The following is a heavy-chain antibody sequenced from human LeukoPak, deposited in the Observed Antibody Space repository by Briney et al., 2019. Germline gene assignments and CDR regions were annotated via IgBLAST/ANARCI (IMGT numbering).Heavy chain of an antibody. Sequence: SETLSLTCTVSGGSINSDDYYWRWIRQPPGKGLEWMGYIYNRGSTYYNPSLKSRVTISLDTSRNQFSLRLSSVTAADTAMYYCARDCSGGSCYGALDAWGQGTMVTVSS. D-gene: IGHD2-15*01. V-gene: IGHV4-30-4*01. J-gene: IGHJ3*01. CDR3: ARDCSGGSCYGALDA. CDR2: IYNRGST. CDR1: GGSINSDDYY.